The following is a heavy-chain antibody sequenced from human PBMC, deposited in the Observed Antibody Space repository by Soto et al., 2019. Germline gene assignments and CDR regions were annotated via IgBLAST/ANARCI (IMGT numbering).Heavy chain of an antibody. D-gene: IGHD2-2*01. CDR1: GFSLSTSGMC. CDR3: ARTGPDCSSTSCYANYYYYMDV. V-gene: IGHV2-70*11. Sequence: SGPTLVNPTQTLTLTCTFSGFSLSTSGMCVSWIRQPPGKALEWLARIDWDDDKYYSTSLKTRLTISKDTSKNQVVLTMTNMDPVDTATYYCARTGPDCSSTSCYANYYYYMDVWGKGTTVTVSS. J-gene: IGHJ6*03. CDR2: IDWDDDK.